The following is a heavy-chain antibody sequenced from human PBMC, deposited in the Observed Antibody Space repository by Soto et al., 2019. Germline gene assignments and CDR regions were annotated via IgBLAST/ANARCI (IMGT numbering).Heavy chain of an antibody. V-gene: IGHV4-59*08. CDR1: GDSISSYY. CDR2: IYYSGST. D-gene: IGHD1-26*01. J-gene: IGHJ6*02. CDR3: ARNGVGATTRANYYYYGMDV. Sequence: SATLSLTCTVSGDSISSYYWSWILENPGKGLDWIGYIYYSGSTNYNPSLKSRVTISVDTSKNQFSLKLSSVTAADTAVYYCARNGVGATTRANYYYYGMDVWGQGTTVTVS.